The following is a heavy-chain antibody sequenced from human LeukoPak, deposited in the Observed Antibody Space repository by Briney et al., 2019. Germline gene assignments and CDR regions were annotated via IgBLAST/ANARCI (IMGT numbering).Heavy chain of an antibody. V-gene: IGHV3-7*01. CDR3: ARWTDWYFDL. Sequence: GGSLRLSCAASGFSFGNFWMTWIRQAPEKGLQWVANIKEDGTDKNYADSVKGRFTISRDNAKNLLYLQMNSLRAEDTAVYYCARWTDWYFDLWGRGTLVTVSS. J-gene: IGHJ2*01. CDR2: IKEDGTDK. D-gene: IGHD2-21*02. CDR1: GFSFGNFW.